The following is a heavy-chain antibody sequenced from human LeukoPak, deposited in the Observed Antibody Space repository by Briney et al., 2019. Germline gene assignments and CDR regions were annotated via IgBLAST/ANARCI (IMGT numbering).Heavy chain of an antibody. CDR1: GFTFSSYA. CDR2: ISYDGSNK. Sequence: GGSLRLSCAASGFTFSSYAMHWVRQAPGKGLEWVAVISYDGSNKYYADSVKGRFTISRDNSKNTLYLQMNSLRAEDTAVYYCARVFGIYYGSGSSTIDYWGQGTLVTVSS. D-gene: IGHD3-10*01. V-gene: IGHV3-30-3*01. CDR3: ARVFGIYYGSGSSTIDY. J-gene: IGHJ4*02.